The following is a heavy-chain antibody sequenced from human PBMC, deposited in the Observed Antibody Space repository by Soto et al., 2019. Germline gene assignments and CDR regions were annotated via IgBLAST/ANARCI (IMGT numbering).Heavy chain of an antibody. CDR2: ISSNGGST. V-gene: IGHV3-64*01. D-gene: IGHD6-19*01. Sequence: EVQLVESGGGLVQPGGSLRLSCAASGFTFSSYAMHWVRQAPGKGLEYVSAISSNGGSTYYANSVKGRFTISRDNSKNTLYLQMGSLRAEHMAVYYCARSGSGLDAFDIWGQGTMVTVSS. J-gene: IGHJ3*02. CDR3: ARSGSGLDAFDI. CDR1: GFTFSSYA.